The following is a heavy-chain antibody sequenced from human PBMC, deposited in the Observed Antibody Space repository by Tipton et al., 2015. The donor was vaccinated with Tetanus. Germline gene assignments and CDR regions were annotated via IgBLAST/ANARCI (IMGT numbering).Heavy chain of an antibody. Sequence: TLSLTCTVSGGSISGSYWNWIRQPPGKGLEWIGYVYYNGNTHCNPALKSRVTISVDTSKNQFSLKLSSVTAADTAIYYCAREVPAAGHFDSWGQGTLVTVSS. J-gene: IGHJ4*02. CDR2: VYYNGNT. D-gene: IGHD2-2*01. V-gene: IGHV4-59*01. CDR1: GGSISGSY. CDR3: AREVPAAGHFDS.